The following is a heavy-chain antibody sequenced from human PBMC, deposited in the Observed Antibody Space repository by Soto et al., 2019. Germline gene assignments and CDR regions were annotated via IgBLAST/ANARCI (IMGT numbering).Heavy chain of an antibody. V-gene: IGHV1-2*01. Sequence: QLHLVQSGAVVKKPGASVTVSCSASGYPVTAYYMHWVRQAPGRGLEWMGGINPATGAAKYTQTFQGRGTSTRDTSTSTVFMELSGLTSGDTAVFYCARGGGVGVAGSAAFDMWGQGTLVTVSS. CDR2: INPATGAA. CDR1: GYPVTAYY. D-gene: IGHD3-3*01. J-gene: IGHJ3*02. CDR3: ARGGGVGVAGSAAFDM.